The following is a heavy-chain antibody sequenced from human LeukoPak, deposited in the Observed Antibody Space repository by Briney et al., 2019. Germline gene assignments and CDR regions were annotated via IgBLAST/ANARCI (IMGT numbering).Heavy chain of an antibody. CDR2: ISNGDGTT. CDR1: GFTFSSYE. J-gene: IGHJ5*02. Sequence: GGSLRLSCAASGFTFSSYEMNWVRQAPGKGLEWVSYISNGDGTTKYADAVKGRFTISRDNSKNTLYLQMNSLRAEDTAVYYCAKARGGYCSSTSCYAPNWFDPWGQGTLVTVSS. V-gene: IGHV3-48*03. CDR3: AKARGGYCSSTSCYAPNWFDP. D-gene: IGHD2-2*01.